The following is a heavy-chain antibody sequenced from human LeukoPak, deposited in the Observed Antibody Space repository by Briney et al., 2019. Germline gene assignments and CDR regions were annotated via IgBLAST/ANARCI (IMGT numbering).Heavy chain of an antibody. J-gene: IGHJ2*01. CDR3: ARTYYDFWSGSRYWYFQL. CDR1: GGSISSYY. Sequence: TSETLSLTCTVSGGSISSYYWSWIRQPPGKGLEWIGYIYHSGSTNYNPSLKSRVTISVDTSKNQFSLKMSSVTAADTAVYYCARTYYDFWSGSRYWYFQLWGRGTLVTVSS. D-gene: IGHD3-3*01. V-gene: IGHV4-59*08. CDR2: IYHSGST.